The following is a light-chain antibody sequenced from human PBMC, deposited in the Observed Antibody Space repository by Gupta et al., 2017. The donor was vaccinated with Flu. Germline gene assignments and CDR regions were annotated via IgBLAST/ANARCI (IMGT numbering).Light chain of an antibody. CDR2: GAS. J-gene: IGKJ1*01. Sequence: ELVLTQSPGTLSVSPAKRATLSCRASQSVSSSYLAWYQQKPGQAPRLLIYGASSRATGIPDRFSGSGSGTDFTLKISRLEPEDVAVYYCPQAVRAPRTFGQGTKVDIK. CDR3: PQAVRAPRT. V-gene: IGKV3-20*01. CDR1: QSVSSSY.